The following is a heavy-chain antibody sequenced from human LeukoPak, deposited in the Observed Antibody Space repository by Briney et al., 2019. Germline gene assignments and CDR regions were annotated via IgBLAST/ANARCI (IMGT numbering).Heavy chain of an antibody. D-gene: IGHD1-1*01. CDR2: KKQDGSEK. J-gene: IGHJ6*03. Sequence: GGSLRLSCASSGFTFSSYWMSWVRQAPGKGLEWVANKKQDGSEKYYVDSVKGRFTISRDNAKNSLYLQMNSLRAEDTAVYYWARPRPGHYMDVWGKGTTVTVSS. V-gene: IGHV3-7*01. CDR3: ARPRPGHYMDV. CDR1: GFTFSSYW.